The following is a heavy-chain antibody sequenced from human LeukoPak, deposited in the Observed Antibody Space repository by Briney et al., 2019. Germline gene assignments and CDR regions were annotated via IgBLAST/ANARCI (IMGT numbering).Heavy chain of an antibody. J-gene: IGHJ4*02. Sequence: SQTLSLTCAVSGGSISSGGYSWSWIRQPPGKGLEWIGYIYHSGSTYYNPSLKSRVTISVDRSKNQFYLKLSSVTAADTAVYYCARGQEGLVDYWGQGTLVTVSS. D-gene: IGHD3/OR15-3a*01. CDR3: ARGQEGLVDY. V-gene: IGHV4-30-2*01. CDR1: GGSISSGGYS. CDR2: IYHSGST.